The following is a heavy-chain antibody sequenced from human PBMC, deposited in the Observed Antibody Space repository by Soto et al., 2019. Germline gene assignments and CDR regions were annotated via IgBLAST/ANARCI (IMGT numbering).Heavy chain of an antibody. V-gene: IGHV1-8*01. D-gene: IGHD6-13*01. CDR1: GYTFTSYD. Sequence: ASVKVSCKASGYTFTSYDINWVRQATGQGLEWMGWMNPHSGNTGYAQKFQGRVTMTTNTSISTAYMELSSLRSEDTAVYYCEWVPQQLTRRASNWFDSWGRGTLVTVSS. J-gene: IGHJ5*01. CDR3: EWVPQQLTRRASNWFDS. CDR2: MNPHSGNT.